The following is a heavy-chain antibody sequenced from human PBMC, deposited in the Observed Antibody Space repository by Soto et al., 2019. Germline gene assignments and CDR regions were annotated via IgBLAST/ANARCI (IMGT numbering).Heavy chain of an antibody. CDR2: INHSGST. J-gene: IGHJ6*02. V-gene: IGHV4-34*01. D-gene: IGHD2-21*02. Sequence: TSETLSLTCAVYGGSFSGYYWSWIRQPPGKGLEWIGEINHSGSTNYNPSLKSRVTISVDTSKNQFSLKLSSVTAADTAVYYCARGRGTHIVVVTARTPYYYGMDVWGQGTKVTVSS. CDR1: GGSFSGYY. CDR3: ARGRGTHIVVVTARTPYYYGMDV.